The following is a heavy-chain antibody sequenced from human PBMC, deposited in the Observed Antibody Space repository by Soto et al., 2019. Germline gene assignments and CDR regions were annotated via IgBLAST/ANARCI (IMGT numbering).Heavy chain of an antibody. Sequence: PGGSLRLSCAASGFTFSSYAMSWVRQAPGKGLEWVSAVSSGGDTYYADSVKGRFTISRDNLRNTLYLQMNSLRAEDTAVYYCAKGATGPFDYWGQGALVTVSS. CDR2: VSSGGDT. V-gene: IGHV3-23*01. CDR3: AKGATGPFDY. CDR1: GFTFSSYA. D-gene: IGHD1-1*01. J-gene: IGHJ4*02.